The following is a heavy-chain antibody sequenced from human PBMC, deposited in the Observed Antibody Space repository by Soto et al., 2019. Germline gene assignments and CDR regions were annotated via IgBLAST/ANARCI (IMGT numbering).Heavy chain of an antibody. V-gene: IGHV5-51*01. J-gene: IGHJ6*02. D-gene: IGHD2-2*01. CDR1: GYSITSYW. Sequence: GESLKISCKGSGYSITSYWIGWVRQMPGKGLEWMGIIYPGDSDTRYSPSFHGQVTISADKSISTAYLQWSSLKASDTAMYYCPRARAAIEGVYYYYYGMDVWGQGTTVTVSS. CDR2: IYPGDSDT. CDR3: PRARAAIEGVYYYYYGMDV.